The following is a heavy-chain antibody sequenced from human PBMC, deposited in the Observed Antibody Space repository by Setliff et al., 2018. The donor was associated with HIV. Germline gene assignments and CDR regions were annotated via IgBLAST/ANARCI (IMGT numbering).Heavy chain of an antibody. D-gene: IGHD4-17*01. Sequence: GASVKVCCKASGCTFTSYGISWVRQAPGQGLEWMGWISGYNGNTNYAQKLQGRVTMTTDTSTKTAYMEVRSLRSDDTAVYYCATGDYRKRGFDTWGQGTPVTVSS. CDR2: ISGYNGNT. J-gene: IGHJ5*02. CDR1: GCTFTSYG. CDR3: ATGDYRKRGFDT. V-gene: IGHV1-18*01.